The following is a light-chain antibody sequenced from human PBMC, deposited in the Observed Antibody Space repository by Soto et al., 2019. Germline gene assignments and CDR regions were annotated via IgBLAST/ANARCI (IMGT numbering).Light chain of an antibody. CDR2: DAS. J-gene: IGKJ5*01. CDR1: QSISSN. Sequence: DIQMTQSPSSLSASIGDRVTITCRASQSISSNLNWYQQKPGKAPKLLIYDASKLARGVTSRFSSSGSATDFSLTISRLQAEDFTSYCYQHCYLPPITFGQGTRLEIK. CDR3: QHCYLPPIT. V-gene: IGKV1-39*01.